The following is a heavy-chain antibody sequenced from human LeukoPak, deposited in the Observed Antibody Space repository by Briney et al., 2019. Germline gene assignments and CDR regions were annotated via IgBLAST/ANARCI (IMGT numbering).Heavy chain of an antibody. J-gene: IGHJ3*02. Sequence: GGSLRLSCAASGFTFDDYAMHWVRQAPGKGLEWVSGISWNGGSIGYADSVKGRFTISRDNAKNSLYLQMNSLRAEDTALYYCAKDINPWGELLAAFDIWGQGTMVTVSS. D-gene: IGHD1-26*01. CDR1: GFTFDDYA. CDR2: ISWNGGSI. V-gene: IGHV3-9*01. CDR3: AKDINPWGELLAAFDI.